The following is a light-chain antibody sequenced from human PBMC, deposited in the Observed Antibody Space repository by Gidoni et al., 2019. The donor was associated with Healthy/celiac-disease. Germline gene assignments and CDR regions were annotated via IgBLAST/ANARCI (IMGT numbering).Light chain of an antibody. CDR2: KDS. Sequence: SYELTQPPSVSVSPGQTARITCSGDAFPKQYAYWYQQKPGQAPVLVIYKDSERPSGIPERFSGSSSGTTVTLTISGVQAEDEADYYCQSADSSRRVFGGGTKLTVL. V-gene: IGLV3-25*03. CDR3: QSADSSRRV. CDR1: AFPKQY. J-gene: IGLJ3*02.